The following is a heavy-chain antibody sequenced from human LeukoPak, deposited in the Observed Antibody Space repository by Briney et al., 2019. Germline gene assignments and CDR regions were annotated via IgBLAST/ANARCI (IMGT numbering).Heavy chain of an antibody. V-gene: IGHV4-59*12. D-gene: IGHD6-6*01. Sequence: SETLSLTCTVSGASFSTYYWSWIRQPPGKGLEWIGYTYYSGSTNYNPSLKSRVTISVDTSKNQFPLKLSSVTAADTAVYYCARDGRGSTSLDNWGQGILVTVSS. CDR1: GASFSTYY. CDR3: ARDGRGSTSLDN. CDR2: TYYSGST. J-gene: IGHJ4*02.